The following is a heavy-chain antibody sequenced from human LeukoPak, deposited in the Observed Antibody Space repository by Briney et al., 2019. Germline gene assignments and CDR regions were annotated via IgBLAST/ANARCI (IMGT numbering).Heavy chain of an antibody. CDR2: TSSSGNT. CDR3: ARHYGGTYYFDY. D-gene: IGHD4-23*01. Sequence: SETLSLTCSVSGDSISYFYWSWIRQAAGKGLEWIGRTSSSGNTDYNASLKSRVTMSVDMSKNQLSLKVISVTAANTAVYYCARHYGGTYYFDYWGQGTLVTVSS. V-gene: IGHV4-4*07. J-gene: IGHJ4*02. CDR1: GDSISYFY.